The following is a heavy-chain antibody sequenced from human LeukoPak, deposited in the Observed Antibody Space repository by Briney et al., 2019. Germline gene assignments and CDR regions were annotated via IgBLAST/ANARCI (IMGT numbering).Heavy chain of an antibody. CDR1: GGSISSSNYY. D-gene: IGHD4-17*01. Sequence: PSETLSLTCTVSGGSISSSNYYWGWIRQPPGKGLEWIGSVHYSGNTYYNPSLKSQVTISVATSKNQFSLKVTSVTAADTAVFYCARFEKRLGRDYGDYVSFWGQGILVTVSS. J-gene: IGHJ1*01. V-gene: IGHV4-39*01. CDR3: ARFEKRLGRDYGDYVSF. CDR2: VHYSGNT.